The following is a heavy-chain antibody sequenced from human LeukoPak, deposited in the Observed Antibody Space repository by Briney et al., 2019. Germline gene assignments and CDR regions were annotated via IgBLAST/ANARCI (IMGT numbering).Heavy chain of an antibody. V-gene: IGHV1-18*01. CDR2: ISGHNGNT. Sequence: ASVKVSCKGSGYTFNSYLISWVRQVPGQGLEWMGWISGHNGNTDYAQKFKDRVTLTTDTSTTTAYMELRSLTSDDTAVYYCARDGGYSYGHTGWAFDIWGQGTMVTVSS. J-gene: IGHJ3*02. CDR3: ARDGGYSYGHTGWAFDI. CDR1: GYTFNSYL. D-gene: IGHD5-18*01.